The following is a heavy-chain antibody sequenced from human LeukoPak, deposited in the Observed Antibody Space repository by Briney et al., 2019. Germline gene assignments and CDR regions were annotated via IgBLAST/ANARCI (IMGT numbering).Heavy chain of an antibody. CDR1: GFTLSNNW. V-gene: IGHV3-74*01. J-gene: IGHJ4*02. CDR3: AKDRKYSSSCFDS. Sequence: GGSLRLSCAASGFTLSNNWMHWVRQAPGKGLVWVSRINGDGSSTSYADSVKGRFTISRDNAKNTLYLQMNILRAEDTALYYCAKDRKYSSSCFDSWGQGTLVTVSS. D-gene: IGHD6-13*01. CDR2: INGDGSST.